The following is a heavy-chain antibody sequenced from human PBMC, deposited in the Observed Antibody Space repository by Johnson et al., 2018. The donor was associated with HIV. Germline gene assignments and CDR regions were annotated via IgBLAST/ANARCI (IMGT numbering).Heavy chain of an antibody. CDR2: ISYDGSNK. V-gene: IGHV3-30*14. CDR3: ARVVVITYHDAFDI. Sequence: QVQLVESGGGLVKPGGSLRLSCAVSGFTFSDYYMSWIRQAPGKGLEWVAVISYDGSNKYYADSVKGRFTIPRDNSKNTLYLQMNSLRAEDTAVYYCARVVVITYHDAFDIWGQGTMVTVSS. CDR1: GFTFSDYY. D-gene: IGHD3-22*01. J-gene: IGHJ3*02.